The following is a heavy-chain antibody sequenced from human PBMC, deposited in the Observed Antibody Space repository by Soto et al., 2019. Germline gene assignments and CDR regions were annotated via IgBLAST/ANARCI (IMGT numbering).Heavy chain of an antibody. J-gene: IGHJ5*02. D-gene: IGHD2-2*02. V-gene: IGHV1-69*01. CDR1: GGTFSSYA. Sequence: QVQLVQSGAEVKKPGSSVKVSCKASGGTFSSYAISWVRQAPGQGLEWMGGIIPVFGTANYAQKFQGRITITADESTSTAYMELSSLRSEVTAVYYCAREGYCSSNGCYIVGRRFDPWGQGTVVSVSS. CDR3: AREGYCSSNGCYIVGRRFDP. CDR2: IIPVFGTA.